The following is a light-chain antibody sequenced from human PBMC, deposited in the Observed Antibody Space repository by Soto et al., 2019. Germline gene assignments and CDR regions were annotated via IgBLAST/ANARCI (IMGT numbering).Light chain of an antibody. CDR2: GNS. CDR1: RSNIGAGYH. V-gene: IGLV1-40*01. Sequence: QAVVTQPPSVSGAPGQRVTISCTGSRSNIGAGYHVHWYQQLPGTAPKLLIYGNSNRPSGVPDRFSGSKSGTSASLAITGLRAEDEADYYCQSYDSSLSGSVFGGGTKLTVL. CDR3: QSYDSSLSGSV. J-gene: IGLJ3*02.